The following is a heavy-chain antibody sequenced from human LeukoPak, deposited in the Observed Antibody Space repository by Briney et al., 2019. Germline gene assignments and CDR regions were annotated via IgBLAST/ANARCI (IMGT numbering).Heavy chain of an antibody. V-gene: IGHV3-53*01. Sequence: GGSLRLSCAASGFTFSTYSMTWVRQAPGKGLEWVSVIYSGGSTYYADSVKGRFTISRDNSKNTLYLQMNSLRAEDTAVYYCARENWNYWEYYFDYWGQGTLVTVSS. CDR1: GFTFSTYS. CDR2: IYSGGST. CDR3: ARENWNYWEYYFDY. J-gene: IGHJ4*02. D-gene: IGHD1-7*01.